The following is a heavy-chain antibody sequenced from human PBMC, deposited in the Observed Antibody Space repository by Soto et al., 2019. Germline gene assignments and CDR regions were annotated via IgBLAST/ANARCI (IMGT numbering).Heavy chain of an antibody. CDR2: IVVGSGNT. J-gene: IGHJ4*02. D-gene: IGHD1-1*01. V-gene: IGHV1-58*01. CDR3: ARRAETNGWNGFGADKYYFDF. Sequence: GASVKVSCKASGFTFTSSAVQWVRQARGQRLEWIGWIVVGSGNTNYAQKFQERVTITRDMSTSTAYMKLSSLRSEDTAVYYCARRAETNGWNGFGADKYYFDFWGQGTLVTVSS. CDR1: GFTFTSSA.